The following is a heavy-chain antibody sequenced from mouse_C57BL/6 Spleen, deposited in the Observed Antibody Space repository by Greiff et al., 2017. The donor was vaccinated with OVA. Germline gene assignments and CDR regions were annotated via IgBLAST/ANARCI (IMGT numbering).Heavy chain of an antibody. D-gene: IGHD1-1*01. V-gene: IGHV1-64*01. Sequence: QVQLQQPGAELVKPGASVKLSCKASGYTFTSYWMHWVKQRPGQGLEWIGMIHPNSGSTNYNEKFKSKATLTVDKSSSTAYMQLSSLTSEDSAVYYGARERDYYGSSGAWFAYWGQGTLVTVSA. CDR2: IHPNSGST. CDR3: ARERDYYGSSGAWFAY. J-gene: IGHJ3*01. CDR1: GYTFTSYW.